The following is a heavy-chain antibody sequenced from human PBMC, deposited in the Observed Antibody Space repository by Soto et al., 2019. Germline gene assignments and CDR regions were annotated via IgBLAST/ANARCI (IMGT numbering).Heavy chain of an antibody. CDR1: GGSFSGYY. D-gene: IGHD3-22*01. J-gene: IGHJ4*02. Sequence: PSETLSLTCAVYGGSFSGYYGSWIRQPPGKGLEWIGEINHSGSTNYNPSLKSRVTISVDTSKNQFSLKLSSVTAADTAVYYCARVLIRGSGYDYWGQGTLVTVSS. CDR3: ARVLIRGSGYDY. V-gene: IGHV4-34*01. CDR2: INHSGST.